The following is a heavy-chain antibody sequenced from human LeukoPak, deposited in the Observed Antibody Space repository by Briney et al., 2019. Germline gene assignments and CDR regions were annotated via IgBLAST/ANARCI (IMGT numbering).Heavy chain of an antibody. D-gene: IGHD6-25*01. CDR2: IYSSGTT. V-gene: IGHV4-4*07. Sequence: PSETLSLTCNVSGXSISNYYGTWIRQPAGKGLEWIGRIYSSGTTTYNPSLKSRVVMSVDTSRNQFSLKLNSVTAADTAVYYCARVAPIAAAGSSYYYAIDVWGQGTTVTVSS. CDR3: ARVAPIAAAGSSYYYAIDV. CDR1: GXSISNYY. J-gene: IGHJ6*02.